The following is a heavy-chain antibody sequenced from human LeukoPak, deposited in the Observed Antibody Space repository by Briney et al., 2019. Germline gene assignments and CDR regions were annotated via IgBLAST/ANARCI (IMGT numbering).Heavy chain of an antibody. V-gene: IGHV3-21*01. J-gene: IGHJ3*02. CDR3: ASFPPYMVRNDAFDI. D-gene: IGHD3-10*01. CDR2: ISRSSSYI. Sequence: PGGSLRLSCAASGFTFSSYSVNWVRQAPGKGLEWVSSISRSSSYIYYADSVKGRFTISRDNAKNSLYLQMNSLRAEDTAVYYCASFPPYMVRNDAFDIWGQGTVVTVSS. CDR1: GFTFSSYS.